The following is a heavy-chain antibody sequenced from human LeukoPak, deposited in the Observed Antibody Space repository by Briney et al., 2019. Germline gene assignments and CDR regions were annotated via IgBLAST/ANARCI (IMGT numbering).Heavy chain of an antibody. J-gene: IGHJ6*03. V-gene: IGHV3-23*01. D-gene: IGHD4-17*01. CDR1: GFTFSIYG. Sequence: GGSLRLSCAASGFTFSIYGMSWVRQAPGKGLEWVSVLSGSGGSTYYADSVKGRFTISRDNSKNTLYLQMNSLRAEDTAVYYCAKTTTTGPNYYGDLSYYSYYYMDVWGKGTTVTVSS. CDR2: LSGSGGST. CDR3: AKTTTTGPNYYGDLSYYSYYYMDV.